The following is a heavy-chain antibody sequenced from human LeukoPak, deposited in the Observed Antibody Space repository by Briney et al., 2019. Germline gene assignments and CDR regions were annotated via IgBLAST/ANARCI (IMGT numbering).Heavy chain of an antibody. J-gene: IGHJ4*02. CDR1: GGSFSGYY. V-gene: IGHV4-34*01. CDR3: ARGSEYYDFWSGYSSPFDY. D-gene: IGHD3-3*01. CDR2: INHSGST. Sequence: PSETLSLTCAVYGGSFSGYYWGWIRQPPGKGLEWIGEINHSGSTNYNPSLKSRVTISVDTSKNQFSLKLGSVTAADTAVYYCARGSEYYDFWSGYSSPFDYWGQGTLVTVSS.